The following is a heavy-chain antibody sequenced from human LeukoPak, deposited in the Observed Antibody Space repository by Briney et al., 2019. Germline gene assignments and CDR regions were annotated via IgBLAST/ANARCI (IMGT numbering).Heavy chain of an antibody. D-gene: IGHD6-19*01. J-gene: IGHJ3*02. CDR3: ARGEGSGWYWAFDI. CDR1: GGSIISYY. CDR2: IYSIGST. V-gene: IGHV4-59*01. Sequence: PSETLSLTCTVPGGSIISYYWSWFRQPPGKKLEWIGYIYSIGSTNYNPSLESRVIISVDTSKNQVSLKLNSVTAADTAVYFCARGEGSGWYWAFDIWGQGTMVTVS.